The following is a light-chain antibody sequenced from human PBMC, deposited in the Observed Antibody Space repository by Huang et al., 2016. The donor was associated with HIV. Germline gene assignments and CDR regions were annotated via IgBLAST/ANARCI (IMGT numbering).Light chain of an antibody. Sequence: DIVLTQSPATLSLSPGQRATLSCRASQNINNYLVWYQQKPGQAPRLLIYDSFNRATGIPARFSGIGSGTDFTLTINTLEPEDFAVYYCQQRGAWPLTFGGGTKVEIK. CDR2: DSF. V-gene: IGKV3-11*01. CDR3: QQRGAWPLT. CDR1: QNINNY. J-gene: IGKJ4*01.